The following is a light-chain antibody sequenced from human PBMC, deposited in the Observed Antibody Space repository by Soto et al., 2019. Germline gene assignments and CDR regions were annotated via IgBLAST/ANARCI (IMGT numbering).Light chain of an antibody. V-gene: IGKV4-1*01. CDR1: QSVLYSSNNKNY. CDR2: WAS. J-gene: IGKJ1*01. CDR3: QQYYSIPWT. Sequence: DIVMTQSPDSLAVSLGERATINCKSSQSVLYSSNNKNYLGWYQQKTGQPPKLLIYWASTRESGVPDRFSGSGSGTDFTLTISSLQAEDVAVYSCQQYYSIPWTCGQGTKVEIK.